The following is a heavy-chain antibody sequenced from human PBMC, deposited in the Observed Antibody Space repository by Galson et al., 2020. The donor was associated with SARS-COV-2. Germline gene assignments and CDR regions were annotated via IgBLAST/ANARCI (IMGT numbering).Heavy chain of an antibody. J-gene: IGHJ3*01. CDR2: ISGSGQHT. CDR3: AKDRDNWGFLRDAFDA. CDR1: GFTFRSYT. V-gene: IGHV3-23*01. Sequence: GGSLRLSCAASGFTFRSYTMSWVRQRPGKGLEWVSGISGSGQHTYYADSVKGRFTISRDNSKKTLFLQLNSLRAEDTAVYYCAKDRDNWGFLRDAFDAWGQGTMVSVAS. D-gene: IGHD7-27*01.